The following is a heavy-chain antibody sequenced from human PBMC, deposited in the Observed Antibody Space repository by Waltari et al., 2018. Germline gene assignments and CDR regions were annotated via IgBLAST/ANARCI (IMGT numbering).Heavy chain of an antibody. J-gene: IGHJ1*01. CDR2: IKFDGSEE. V-gene: IGHV3-7*01. CDR3: ARGSAEYVRYFQY. D-gene: IGHD6-19*01. CDR1: GFALRRFG. Sequence: EVQLVESGGGLVQPGGSRRLSCAGSGFALRRFGMSWVRQTPGKGLEWVAKIKFDGSEENYVDSAKGRFTISRDNAKNSLYLQMNSLRVEDTAIYYCARGSAEYVRYFQYWGQGTPVTVSS.